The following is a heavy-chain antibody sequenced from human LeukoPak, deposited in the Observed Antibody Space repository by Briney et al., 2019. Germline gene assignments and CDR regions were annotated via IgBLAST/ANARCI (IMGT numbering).Heavy chain of an antibody. CDR2: IYYSGST. J-gene: IGHJ4*02. Sequence: KPSETLSLTCTVSGGSISSSSYYWGWIRQPPGKGLEWIGSIYYSGSTYYNLSLKSRVIISVDTSKNQFSLKVSSVTAADTAVYYCARGQSGPFDYWGQGTLVTVSS. V-gene: IGHV4-39*07. D-gene: IGHD3-3*01. CDR3: ARGQSGPFDY. CDR1: GGSISSSSYY.